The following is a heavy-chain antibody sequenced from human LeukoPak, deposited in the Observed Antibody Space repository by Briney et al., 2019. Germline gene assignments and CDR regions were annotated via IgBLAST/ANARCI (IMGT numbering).Heavy chain of an antibody. D-gene: IGHD3-10*01. CDR3: ARDADPSAYYGSGSSIDY. V-gene: IGHV4-30-4*08. Sequence: SETLSLTCTVSGGSISSGDYYWSWIRQPPGKGLEWVGYIYYSGSTYYNPSLKSRVTISVDTSKRQFSLRLNSVTAADTAVYYCARDADPSAYYGSGSSIDYWSQGTLVTVSS. J-gene: IGHJ4*02. CDR2: IYYSGST. CDR1: GGSISSGDYY.